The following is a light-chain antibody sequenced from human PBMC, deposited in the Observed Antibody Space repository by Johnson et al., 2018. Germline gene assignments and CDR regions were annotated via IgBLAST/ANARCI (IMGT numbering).Light chain of an antibody. CDR3: GTLDSSLSAGNV. Sequence: SVLTQPPSVSAAPGQKVTISCSGSSSNIGNNYVSWYQQLPGTAPKLLIYENNKRPSGIPDRFSGSKSGTSATLGITGLQTGDEADYYCGTLDSSLSAGNVCVTGTKVTVL. J-gene: IGLJ1*01. CDR2: ENN. CDR1: SSNIGNNY. V-gene: IGLV1-51*02.